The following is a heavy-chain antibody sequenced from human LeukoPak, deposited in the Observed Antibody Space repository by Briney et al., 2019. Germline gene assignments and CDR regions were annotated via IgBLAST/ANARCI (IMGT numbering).Heavy chain of an antibody. CDR3: ARDDYRGVTNFDP. CDR2: ISYTGST. CDR1: GGSISPYF. D-gene: IGHD3-10*01. V-gene: IGHV4-59*01. J-gene: IGHJ5*02. Sequence: PSENLSLTCTVSGGSISPYFWSWIRQPPGKGREWIGYISYTGSTNYNPSLKSRVTISVDTSKNQFSLQLTSVTAADTAVYYCARDDYRGVTNFDPWGQGTLVTVSS.